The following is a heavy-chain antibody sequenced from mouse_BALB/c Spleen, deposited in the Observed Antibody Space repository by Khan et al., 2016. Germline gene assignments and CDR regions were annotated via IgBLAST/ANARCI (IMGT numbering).Heavy chain of an antibody. Sequence: QVQLKESGPGLVAPSQSLSVTCTVSGFSLTTYGVHWVRQPPGKGLEWLGLIWADGNTSYNSALMSRLSISKDNSKSQVFLKMNSLQTDDTAMYYCARDLYYYGGSYDYYVMDYWGQGTSVTVSS. J-gene: IGHJ4*01. D-gene: IGHD1-1*01. CDR3: ARDLYYYGGSYDYYVMDY. CDR1: GFSLTTYG. V-gene: IGHV2-9*02. CDR2: IWADGNT.